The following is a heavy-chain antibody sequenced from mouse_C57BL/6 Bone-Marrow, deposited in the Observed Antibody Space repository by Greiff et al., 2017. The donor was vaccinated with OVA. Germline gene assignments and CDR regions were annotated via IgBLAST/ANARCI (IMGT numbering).Heavy chain of an antibody. Sequence: VQLQQPGAELVKPGASVKMSCKASGYTFTSYWITWVKQRPGQGLEWIGVIDPSDSYTNYNQKFKGKATLTVDTSSSTAYMQLSSLTSEDSAVYYCAPLDSSGSGYYFDYWGQGTTLTVSS. D-gene: IGHD3-2*02. CDR1: GYTFTSYW. CDR2: IDPSDSYT. CDR3: APLDSSGSGYYFDY. V-gene: IGHV1-69*02. J-gene: IGHJ2*01.